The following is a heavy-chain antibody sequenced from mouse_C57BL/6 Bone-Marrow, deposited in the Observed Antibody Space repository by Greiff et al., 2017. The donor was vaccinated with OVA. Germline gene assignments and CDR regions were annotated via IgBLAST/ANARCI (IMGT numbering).Heavy chain of an antibody. Sequence: EVHLVESGAELVRPGASVKLSCTASGFNIKDDYMHWVKQRPEQGLEWIGWIDPENGDTEYASKFQGKATITADTSSNTAYLQLSSLTSEDTAVYYCTGGYYDWYFDVWGTGTTVTVSS. V-gene: IGHV14-4*01. D-gene: IGHD2-3*01. CDR2: IDPENGDT. CDR1: GFNIKDDY. CDR3: TGGYYDWYFDV. J-gene: IGHJ1*03.